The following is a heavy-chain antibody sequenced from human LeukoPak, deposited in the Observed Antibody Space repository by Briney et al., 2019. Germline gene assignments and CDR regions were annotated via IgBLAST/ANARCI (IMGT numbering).Heavy chain of an antibody. Sequence: ASVKVSCKASGGTFSSYAISWVRQAPGQGLEWMGRIIPILGIANYAQKFQGRVTITADESTSTAYMELSSLRSEDTAVYYCARDPQGHDYGDYYGEGTLVTVSS. CDR3: ARDPQGHDYGDY. V-gene: IGHV1-69*04. J-gene: IGHJ4*02. CDR2: IIPILGIA. CDR1: GGTFSSYA.